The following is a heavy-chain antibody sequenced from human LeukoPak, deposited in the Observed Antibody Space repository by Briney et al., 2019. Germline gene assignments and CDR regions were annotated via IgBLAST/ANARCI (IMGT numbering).Heavy chain of an antibody. D-gene: IGHD3-16*01. J-gene: IGHJ4*02. CDR2: IKQDGSEK. CDR3: ARTTDWGNYFDY. Sequence: GGSLRLSYAASGFTFSNYWMSWVRQAPGKGLEWVANIKQDGSEKYYVDSVKGRFTISRDNAKNSLYLQMNSLRAEDTAVYYCARTTDWGNYFDYWGQGTLVTVSS. CDR1: GFTFSNYW. V-gene: IGHV3-7*01.